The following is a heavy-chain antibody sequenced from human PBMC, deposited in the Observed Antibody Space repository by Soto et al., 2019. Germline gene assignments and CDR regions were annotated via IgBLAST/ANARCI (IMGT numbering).Heavy chain of an antibody. CDR2: ISSTGMKQ. V-gene: IGHV3-30*04. J-gene: IGHJ4*02. D-gene: IGHD3-22*01. Sequence: QVQLVESGGGVVQPGRSLSLSCAASGFSFSDYSMHWVRQAPGQGLAWVASISSTGMKQYYGDSVKGRLTISRDTSKSTHYLQMSSLRVEDTAVDYCARESWYSDSSGNYYSNYFDSWGQGTLVTVSS. CDR3: ARESWYSDSSGNYYSNYFDS. CDR1: GFSFSDYS.